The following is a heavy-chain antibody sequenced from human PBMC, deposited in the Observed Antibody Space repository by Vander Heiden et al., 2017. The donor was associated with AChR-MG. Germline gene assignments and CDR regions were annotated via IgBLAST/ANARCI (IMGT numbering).Heavy chain of an antibody. D-gene: IGHD3-22*01. CDR2: IIPIFGTA. Sequence: VKLVQSGAEVKKPGSSVELSCKASVVTFGSYAISWVQQAPGQGLEWMGGIIPIFGTANYAQKFQGRVTITADESTSTAYMELSSLGSEDTAVYYCARDSLTMIDAFDIWGQGTMVTVSS. J-gene: IGHJ3*02. CDR3: ARDSLTMIDAFDI. CDR1: VVTFGSYA. V-gene: IGHV1-69*01.